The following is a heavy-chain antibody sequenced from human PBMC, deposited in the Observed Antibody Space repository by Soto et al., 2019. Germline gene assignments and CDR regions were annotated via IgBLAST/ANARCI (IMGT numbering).Heavy chain of an antibody. D-gene: IGHD6-13*01. CDR2: IYYSGST. J-gene: IGHJ6*02. CDR1: GASISSSSHYH. V-gene: IGHV4-39*01. Sequence: SDTLSLTCTVSGASISSSSHYHWGWIRQPPGKGLEWIGSIYYSGSTYYNPSLKSRVTISVDTSKNQFSLKLSSVTAADTAVYYCARYSSRWSYYYYYGMDVWGQGTTVT. CDR3: ARYSSRWSYYYYYGMDV.